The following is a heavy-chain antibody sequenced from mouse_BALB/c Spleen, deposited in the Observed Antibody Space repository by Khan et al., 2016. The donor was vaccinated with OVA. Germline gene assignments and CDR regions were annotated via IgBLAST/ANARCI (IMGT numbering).Heavy chain of an antibody. D-gene: IGHD2-10*01. Sequence: QIQLVQSGPEVKKPGETVKLSCKASGHTFTKFGMNWVKQAPGKGLKLMGWINTYTGEPTYADDFNGRFAFSLENSASTPYLQINNLKTEDTSTDIGAKHSYCSDVMKNWGQGTSVTVAS. CDR2: INTYTGEP. V-gene: IGHV9-3-1*01. J-gene: IGHJ4*01. CDR3: AKHSYCSDVMKN. CDR1: GHTFTKFG.